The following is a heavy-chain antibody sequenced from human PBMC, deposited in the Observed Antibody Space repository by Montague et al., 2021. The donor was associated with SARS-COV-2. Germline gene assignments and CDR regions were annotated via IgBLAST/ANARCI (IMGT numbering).Heavy chain of an antibody. CDR3: ARLGEGVVPAPILGVGPFYSYYYMDV. Sequence: SETLSLTCAVHGGSFSGYYWNWIRQPPGKGLEWIGGINHGGSTNYNPSLQSRITISADTSKNQFSLKVTSVAAADTAVYYCARLGEGVVPAPILGVGPFYSYYYMDVWGKGTTVTIYS. J-gene: IGHJ6*03. CDR2: INHGGST. CDR1: GGSFSGYY. V-gene: IGHV4-34*01. D-gene: IGHD2-2*02.